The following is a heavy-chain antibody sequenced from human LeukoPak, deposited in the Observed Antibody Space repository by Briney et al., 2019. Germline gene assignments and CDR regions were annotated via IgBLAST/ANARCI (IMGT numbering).Heavy chain of an antibody. Sequence: SETLSLTCTVSGGSISSYYWSWIRQPPGKRLEWIGYIYYSGSTNYNPSLKSRVTISVDMSKNQFSLKLSSVTAADTAVYYCARASYDFWSGYYLYFDYWGQGTLVTVSS. CDR3: ARASYDFWSGYYLYFDY. CDR1: GGSISSYY. D-gene: IGHD3-3*01. V-gene: IGHV4-59*01. J-gene: IGHJ4*02. CDR2: IYYSGST.